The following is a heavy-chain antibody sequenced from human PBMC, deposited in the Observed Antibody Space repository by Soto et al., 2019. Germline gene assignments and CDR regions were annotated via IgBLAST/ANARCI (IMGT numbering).Heavy chain of an antibody. Sequence: GESLKLSCKGSGYSFTSYWISWVRQMPGKGLEWMGRIDPSDSYTNYSPSFQGHVTISADKSISTAYLQWSSLKASDTAMYYCARHWNRYSYGYYYGMDVWGQGTTVTV. CDR2: IDPSDSYT. J-gene: IGHJ6*02. CDR3: ARHWNRYSYGYYYGMDV. V-gene: IGHV5-10-1*01. CDR1: GYSFTSYW. D-gene: IGHD5-18*01.